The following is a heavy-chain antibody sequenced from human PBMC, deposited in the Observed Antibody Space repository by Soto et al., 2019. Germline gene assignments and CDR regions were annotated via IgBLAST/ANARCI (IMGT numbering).Heavy chain of an antibody. J-gene: IGHJ3*02. D-gene: IGHD3-22*01. V-gene: IGHV3-11*05. Sequence: GGSLRLSCAASGFTFSDYYMSWIRQAPGKGLEWVSYISSSSSYTNYADSVKGRFTISRDNAKNSLYLQMNSLRAEDTAVYYCARAWAYYYDSSGHTSDWAFDIWGQGTMVTVSS. CDR2: ISSSSSYT. CDR1: GFTFSDYY. CDR3: ARAWAYYYDSSGHTSDWAFDI.